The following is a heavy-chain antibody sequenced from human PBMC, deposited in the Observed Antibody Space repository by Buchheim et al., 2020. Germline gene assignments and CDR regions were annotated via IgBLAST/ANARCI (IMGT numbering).Heavy chain of an antibody. CDR3: ARTGYSSGWYALDY. D-gene: IGHD6-19*01. V-gene: IGHV1-69*01. CDR1: GGTFSSYA. Sequence: QVQLVQSGAEVKKPGSSVKVFCKASGGTFSSYAISWVRQAPGQGLEWMGGIIPILGTANYAQKCQGRVTLTADEATSTAYMELSSLRSEDTAVYYCARTGYSSGWYALDYWGQGTL. J-gene: IGHJ4*02. CDR2: IIPILGTA.